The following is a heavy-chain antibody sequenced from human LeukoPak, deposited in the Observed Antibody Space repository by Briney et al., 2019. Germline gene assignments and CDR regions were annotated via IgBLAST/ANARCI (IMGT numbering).Heavy chain of an antibody. Sequence: GGSLRLSCAASGFTVSSNYMNWVRQAPGKGLEWVSVIYSGGSTYYTDSVKGRFTISRDNSKNTLYLQMNSPRAEDTAVYFCANAQGYPYYFDYWGQGTLVTVSS. J-gene: IGHJ4*02. CDR2: IYSGGST. V-gene: IGHV3-66*01. D-gene: IGHD3-16*02. CDR3: ANAQGYPYYFDY. CDR1: GFTVSSNY.